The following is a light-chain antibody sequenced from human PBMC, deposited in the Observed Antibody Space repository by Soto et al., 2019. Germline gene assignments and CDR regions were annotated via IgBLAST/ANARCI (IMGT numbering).Light chain of an antibody. J-gene: IGKJ1*01. CDR3: LQSTHNSWT. CDR1: QSLVHSDGNTY. Sequence: DTVMTQTPLSSPVTLGQPASISCRSSQSLVHSDGNTYLSWLHQRPGQPPRPLIYKVSNRFSGVRDRFSGSGAGTDFTLKISRVEAEDVGVYYCLQSTHNSWTFGQGTKVEIK. V-gene: IGKV2-24*01. CDR2: KVS.